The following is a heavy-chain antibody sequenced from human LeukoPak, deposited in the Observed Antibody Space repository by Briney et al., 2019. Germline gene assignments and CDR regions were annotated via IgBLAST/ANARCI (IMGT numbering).Heavy chain of an antibody. D-gene: IGHD2-15*01. CDR3: ARKVVVVVAGDFWYFDL. CDR1: GFTFSSYS. J-gene: IGHJ2*01. V-gene: IGHV3-21*01. CDR2: ISSSSSYI. Sequence: GGSLRLSCAASGFTFSSYSMNWVRQAPGKGLEWVSSISSSSSYIYYADSVKGRFTISRDNAKNSLYLQMNSLRAEDTAVYYCARKVVVVVAGDFWYFDLWGRGTLVTVSS.